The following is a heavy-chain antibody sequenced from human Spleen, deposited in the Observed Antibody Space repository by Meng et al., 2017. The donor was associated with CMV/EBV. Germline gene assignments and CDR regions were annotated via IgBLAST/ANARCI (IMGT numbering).Heavy chain of an antibody. V-gene: IGHV5-51*01. CDR3: ARRDFGSGLYYFDY. CDR2: IYPDDSET. CDR1: GYNFGTYW. Sequence: GESLKISCKGSGYNFGTYWIAWVRQMPGKGLEWMGIIYPDDSETRYSPSFQGQVTISADKSISTAYLQWSSLKASDAAMYYCARRDFGSGLYYFDYWGQGTLVTVSS. J-gene: IGHJ4*02. D-gene: IGHD3-10*01.